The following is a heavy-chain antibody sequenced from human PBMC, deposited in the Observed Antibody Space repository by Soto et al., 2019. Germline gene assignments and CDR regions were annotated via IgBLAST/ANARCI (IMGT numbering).Heavy chain of an antibody. D-gene: IGHD6-13*01. V-gene: IGHV3-11*01. CDR3: ARLGSIAAAGTPDY. CDR2: ISGSGSTI. Sequence: LRLSCAASGFTFSDYYMSWFRQAPGKGLEWVSYISGSGSTIHDADSVKGRFTISRDNVKNSLDLQMNSLRAEDTAVYYCARLGSIAAAGTPDYWGQGTLVTVSS. CDR1: GFTFSDYY. J-gene: IGHJ4*02.